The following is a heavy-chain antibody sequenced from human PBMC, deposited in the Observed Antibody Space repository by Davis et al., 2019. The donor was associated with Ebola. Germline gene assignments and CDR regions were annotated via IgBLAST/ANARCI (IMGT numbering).Heavy chain of an antibody. D-gene: IGHD1-26*01. V-gene: IGHV1-69*13. CDR3: ARDLGFSYSGGGMDV. J-gene: IGHJ6*04. CDR2: IIPIFGTA. Sequence: AASVKVSCKASGGTFSSYAISWVRQAPGQGLEWMGGIIPIFGTANYAQKFQGRVTITADESTSTAYMELSSLRSEDTAVYYYARDLGFSYSGGGMDVWGKGTTVTVSS. CDR1: GGTFSSYA.